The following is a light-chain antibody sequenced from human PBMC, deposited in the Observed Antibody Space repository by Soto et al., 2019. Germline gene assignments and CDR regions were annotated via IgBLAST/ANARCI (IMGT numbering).Light chain of an antibody. CDR1: QSVGTY. V-gene: IGKV3-11*01. CDR3: QQRSNWPLT. CDR2: DAF. J-gene: IGKJ4*01. Sequence: EIVLTQSPATLSLSPGERATLSCRASQSVGTYFAWYQQKPGQAPRLLIYDAFNRATGIPARFSGSGSGTDFTLTISSLEPEDFAVYYCQQRSNWPLTFGGGTKVEIK.